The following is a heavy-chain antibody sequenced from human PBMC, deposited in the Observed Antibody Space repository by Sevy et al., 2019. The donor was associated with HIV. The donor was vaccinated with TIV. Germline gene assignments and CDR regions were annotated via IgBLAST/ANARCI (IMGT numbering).Heavy chain of an antibody. V-gene: IGHV4-61*02. J-gene: IGHJ4*02. CDR3: AGRIAVAAFDY. D-gene: IGHD6-19*01. Sequence: SETLSLTCTVSGGSFGSSSYYWNWIRQPAGKGLEWIGRIYTSGTTNYNPSLKSRVTMSVDTSKNQFSLKLSSVTAADTPVYYCAGRIAVAAFDYWGQGNLVTVSS. CDR1: GGSFGSSSYY. CDR2: IYTSGTT.